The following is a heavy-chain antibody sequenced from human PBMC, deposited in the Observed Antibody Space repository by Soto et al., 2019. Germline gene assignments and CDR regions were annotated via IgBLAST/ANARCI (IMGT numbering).Heavy chain of an antibody. V-gene: IGHV4-4*07. Sequence: QVQLQESGPGLLRPSDTLSLTCSVSGDSFSGYYWSWIRQPAGKGLEWIGRVYTSGATDYNPSLTSRVTVSVDTSRNQFFLKLRFVTAADTAVYYCARIDCTGNNCRPYYYYAMDVWGQGTAVTVSS. CDR1: GDSFSGYY. CDR3: ARIDCTGNNCRPYYYYAMDV. CDR2: VYTSGAT. D-gene: IGHD2-8*02. J-gene: IGHJ6*02.